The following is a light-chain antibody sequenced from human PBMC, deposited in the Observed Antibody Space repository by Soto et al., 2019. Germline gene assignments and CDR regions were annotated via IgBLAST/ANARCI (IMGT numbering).Light chain of an antibody. V-gene: IGKV1-5*01. CDR2: DVS. CDR3: QQYHRYST. J-gene: IGKJ1*01. Sequence: DIQMTQSPSTLSASVGDRVTITCRASQSINGWLAWYQQKPGKAPKLLIYDVSTLDSGAPSRFSGSASGTEFTLTISSLESDDFATYYCQQYHRYSTFGQGTRVDIK. CDR1: QSINGW.